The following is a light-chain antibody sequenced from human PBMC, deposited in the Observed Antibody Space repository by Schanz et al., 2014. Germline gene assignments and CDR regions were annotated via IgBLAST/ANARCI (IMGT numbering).Light chain of an antibody. J-gene: IGLJ1*01. V-gene: IGLV2-8*01. CDR1: SSDVGGYNY. CDR2: EDT. Sequence: QSVLTQPPSASGSPGQSVTISCTGTSSDVGGYNYVSWYQQHPGKAPKLMIYEDTKRPSGVPDRFSGSKSGNTASLTISRLQVEDEADYYCNSYTTSSTLFVFGTGTKLTVL. CDR3: NSYTTSSTLFV.